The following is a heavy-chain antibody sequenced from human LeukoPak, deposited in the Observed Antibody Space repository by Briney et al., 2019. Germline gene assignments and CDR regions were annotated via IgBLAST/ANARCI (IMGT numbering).Heavy chain of an antibody. CDR3: ARGGIWGYSYGYWFDP. D-gene: IGHD5-18*01. CDR2: AYNMGST. V-gene: IGHV4-59*01. CDR1: GGSISRDY. Sequence: SQTLSPTSTVAGGSISRDYWSWVRQPPGNVLEWIGYAYNMGSTNLNRTLKTRVTISVTTPKNQFSLTLSSVTAADTAVYYCARGGIWGYSYGYWFDPWGQGTLVTVSS. J-gene: IGHJ5*02.